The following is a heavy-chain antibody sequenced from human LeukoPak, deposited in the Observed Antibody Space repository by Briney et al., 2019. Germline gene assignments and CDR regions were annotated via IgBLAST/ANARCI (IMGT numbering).Heavy chain of an antibody. CDR2: ISYDGSNK. D-gene: IGHD3-22*01. Sequence: GGSLRLSCAASGFTFSSYAMHWVRQAPGKGLEWVAVISYDGSNKYYADSVKGRFTISRDNSKNTLYLQMNSLRAEDTAVYYCARDPPDTGYYYDSSGYQDDYWGQGTLVTVSS. CDR3: ARDPPDTGYYYDSSGYQDDY. V-gene: IGHV3-30*04. CDR1: GFTFSSYA. J-gene: IGHJ4*02.